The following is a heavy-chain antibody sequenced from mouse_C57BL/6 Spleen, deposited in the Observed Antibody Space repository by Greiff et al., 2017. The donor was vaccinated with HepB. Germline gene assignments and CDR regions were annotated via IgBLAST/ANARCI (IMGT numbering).Heavy chain of an antibody. D-gene: IGHD4-1*01. V-gene: IGHV7-3*01. CDR1: GFTFTDYY. CDR3: ARGLGRGAMDY. CDR2: IRNKANGYTT. Sequence: EVKLVESGGGLVQPGGSLSLSCAASGFTFTDYYMSWVRQPPGKALEWLGFIRNKANGYTTEYSASVKGRFTISRDNSQSILYLQMNALRAEDSATYYCARGLGRGAMDYWGQGTSVTVSS. J-gene: IGHJ4*01.